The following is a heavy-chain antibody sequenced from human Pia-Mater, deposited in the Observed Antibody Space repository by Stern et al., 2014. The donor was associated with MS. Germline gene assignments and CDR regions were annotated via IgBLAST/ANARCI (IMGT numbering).Heavy chain of an antibody. CDR3: SRDADGYSLVFGY. V-gene: IGHV4-30-4*01. CDR2: IHYSGTT. CDR1: GGSLSSAEYY. Sequence: QVQLQESGPGLVKPSQTLSLTCAVTGGSLSSAEYYWSWIRQSPGKGLEWIGYIHYSGTTCYNPSLKSRVTISVDTSKNQFSLKLRSVTAADTAVYYCSRDADGYSLVFGYWGRGTLVTVSS. J-gene: IGHJ4*02. D-gene: IGHD5-24*01.